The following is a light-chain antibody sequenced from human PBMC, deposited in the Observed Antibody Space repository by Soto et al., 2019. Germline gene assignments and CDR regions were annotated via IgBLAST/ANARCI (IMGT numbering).Light chain of an antibody. CDR3: QQYNNWPQT. V-gene: IGKV3-15*01. CDR2: GAS. J-gene: IGKJ2*01. Sequence: EIVMTQSPATLSVSPGERATLSCRASQSVSSNLAWYQQKPGQAPRLPIYGASTRATGIPARFSGSVSGTEFTLTISSLQSEDFAVYYCQQYNNWPQTFGQGTKLEIK. CDR1: QSVSSN.